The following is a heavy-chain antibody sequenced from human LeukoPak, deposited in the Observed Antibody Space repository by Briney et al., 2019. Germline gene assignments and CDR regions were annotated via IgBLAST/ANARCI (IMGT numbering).Heavy chain of an antibody. CDR1: GITFSTYA. V-gene: IGHV3-23*01. D-gene: IGHD3-16*01. CDR2: ISAGAGST. Sequence: GGPLRLSCVASGITFSTYAMSWVRQAPGKGLDWVSGISAGAGSTYYADSVRGRFTISRDNSKNTLYLQMNSLRAEDTAVYYYAKQHDDYVWCFDYWGQGTLVTVSS. J-gene: IGHJ4*02. CDR3: AKQHDDYVWCFDY.